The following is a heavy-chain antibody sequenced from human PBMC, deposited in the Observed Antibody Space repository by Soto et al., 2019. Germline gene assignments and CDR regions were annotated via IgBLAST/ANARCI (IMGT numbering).Heavy chain of an antibody. J-gene: IGHJ6*04. V-gene: IGHV1-69*13. CDR3: ARVKRSPVSYYYGMGV. CDR1: GGTLSSYA. Sequence: SLKVSCKSCGGTLSSYAIRWVRQAPGQGGEWMGGIIPIFGTANYAQKLQGRVTITADECTSTADMELSSLRSEDTAVYYCARVKRSPVSYYYGMGVWGEGTTVTVSS. CDR2: IIPIFGTA.